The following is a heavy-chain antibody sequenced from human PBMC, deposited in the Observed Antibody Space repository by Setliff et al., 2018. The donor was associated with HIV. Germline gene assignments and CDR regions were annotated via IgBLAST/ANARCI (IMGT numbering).Heavy chain of an antibody. CDR3: ARDWRAYGVLGS. J-gene: IGHJ4*02. D-gene: IGHD4-17*01. V-gene: IGHV4-4*02. CDR2: IYHNGNT. Sequence: KASETLSLTCAVSGGSISSSNWWSWVRQPPGKGLEWIGEIYHNGNTNYSPSLKNRVTMSVDNSKNQFSLMVRSVTAADTAVYYCARDWRAYGVLGSWGQGMLVTVS. CDR1: GGSISSSNW.